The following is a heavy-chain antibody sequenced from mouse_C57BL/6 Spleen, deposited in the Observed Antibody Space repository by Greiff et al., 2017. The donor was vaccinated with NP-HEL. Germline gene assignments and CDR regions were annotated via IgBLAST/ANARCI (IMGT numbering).Heavy chain of an antibody. CDR2: IDPETGGT. J-gene: IGHJ3*01. D-gene: IGHD1-1*01. CDR1: GYTFTDYE. CDR3: TRDGSSYLFAY. Sequence: VQLQQSGAELVRPGASVTLSCKASGYTFTDYEMHWVKQTPVHGLEWIGAIDPETGGTAYNQKFKGKAILTADKSSSTAYMELRSLTSEDSAVYYCTRDGSSYLFAYWGQGTLVTVSA. V-gene: IGHV1-15*01.